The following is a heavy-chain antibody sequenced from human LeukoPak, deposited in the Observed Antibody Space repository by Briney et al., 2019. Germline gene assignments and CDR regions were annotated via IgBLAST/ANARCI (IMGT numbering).Heavy chain of an antibody. D-gene: IGHD6-25*01. CDR3: ARAETAAGSY. CDR1: GFSVSSNY. Sequence: GGSLRLSCTASGFSVSSNYMSWVRQAPGRGLEWVSVIYSDGPTNYADSVRGRLTISRDNSKNTVYLQMNNVRAEDTAVYYCARAETAAGSYWGQGTLVTVSS. J-gene: IGHJ4*02. CDR2: IYSDGPT. V-gene: IGHV3-53*01.